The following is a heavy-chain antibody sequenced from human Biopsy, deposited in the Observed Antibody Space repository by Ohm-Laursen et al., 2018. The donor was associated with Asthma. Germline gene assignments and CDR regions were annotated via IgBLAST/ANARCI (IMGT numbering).Heavy chain of an antibody. V-gene: IGHV2-5*02. D-gene: IGHD1-26*01. J-gene: IGHJ4*02. Sequence: TQTLTLTCTFSGFSLSTSGGGVGWIRQPPGKALEWLGNIYWDDDKRYSPSLQSRLTITRDTPKDQVFLTMTNMGPVDTGTYYCVHTLVGLKAFDFWGQGTLVTVSS. CDR1: GFSLSTSGGG. CDR3: VHTLVGLKAFDF. CDR2: IYWDDDK.